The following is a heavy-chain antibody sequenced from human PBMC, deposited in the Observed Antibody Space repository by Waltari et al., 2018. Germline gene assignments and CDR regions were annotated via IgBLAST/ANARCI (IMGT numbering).Heavy chain of an antibody. CDR1: GFTFDDYA. CDR3: AKASMDYYYGMDV. J-gene: IGHJ6*02. CDR2: ISWNSGSI. Sequence: EVQLVESGGGLVQPGRSLRLSCAASGFTFDDYAMPWVRQAPGKGLEWVSGISWNSGSIGYADSVKGRFTISRDNAKNSLYLQMNSLRAEDTALYYCAKASMDYYYGMDVWGQGTTVTVSS. V-gene: IGHV3-9*01. D-gene: IGHD2-2*01.